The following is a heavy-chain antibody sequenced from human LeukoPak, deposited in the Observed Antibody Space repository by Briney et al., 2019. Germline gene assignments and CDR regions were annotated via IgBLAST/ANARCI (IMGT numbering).Heavy chain of an antibody. CDR3: ARGRWKRGPDVLNPFDY. D-gene: IGHD4-23*01. J-gene: IGHJ4*02. Sequence: SETLSLTCTVSGGSISSYYWSWIRQPAGKGLEWTGRIYTSGSTNYNPSLKSRVTISVDTSKNQFSLKLSSVTAADTAVYYCARGRWKRGPDVLNPFDYWGQGTLVTVSS. CDR2: IYTSGST. V-gene: IGHV4-4*07. CDR1: GGSISSYY.